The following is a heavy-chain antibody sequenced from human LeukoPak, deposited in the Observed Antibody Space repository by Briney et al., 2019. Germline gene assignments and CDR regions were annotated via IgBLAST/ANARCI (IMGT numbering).Heavy chain of an antibody. D-gene: IGHD6-13*01. CDR2: MYTSGNT. CDR1: DGSISSYC. Sequence: SETLSLTCSVSDGSISSYCWSWIRQPAGKGLEWIGRMYTSGNTNYNPSLKSRVTISVDTSKNQFSLKLSSVTAADTAVYYCARGVYIAAAQYGYWGQGTLVTVSS. J-gene: IGHJ4*02. CDR3: ARGVYIAAAQYGY. V-gene: IGHV4-4*07.